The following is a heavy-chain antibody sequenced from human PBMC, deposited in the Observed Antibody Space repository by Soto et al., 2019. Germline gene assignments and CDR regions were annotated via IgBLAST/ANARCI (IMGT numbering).Heavy chain of an antibody. CDR2: LHGSGST. V-gene: IGHV3-53*02. D-gene: IGHD2-2*01. CDR1: GFTVSTNY. J-gene: IGHJ6*02. CDR3: ARQPPAAIQGWAYGMDV. Sequence: EVQLVQTGGGLIQPGGSLRLSCVASGFTVSTNYLSWVRQVPGKGLEWVAVLHGSGSTSYADSVKGRFTISRDNARNTFYLQMNSLRVEDTAVYYCARQPPAAIQGWAYGMDVWGQGTTVTVSS.